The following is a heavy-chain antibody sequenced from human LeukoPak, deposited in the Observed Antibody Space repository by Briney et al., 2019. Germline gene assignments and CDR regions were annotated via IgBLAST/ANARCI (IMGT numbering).Heavy chain of an antibody. D-gene: IGHD5-18*01. CDR2: INSDGSST. CDR1: GFTFSSYW. V-gene: IGHV3-74*01. CDR3: ARVDTAMVGYFQR. Sequence: GGSLRLSCAASGFTFSSYWMHWVRQAPGKGLVWVSRINSDGSSTSYADSVKGRFTISRDNAKNTLYLQMNSLRAEDTAVYYCARVDTAMVGYFQRWGQGTLVTVSS. J-gene: IGHJ1*01.